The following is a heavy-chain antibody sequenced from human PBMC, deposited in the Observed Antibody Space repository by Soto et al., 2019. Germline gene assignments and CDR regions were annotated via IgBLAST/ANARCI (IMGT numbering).Heavy chain of an antibody. CDR1: GGSISSSNW. J-gene: IGHJ6*02. Sequence: SETLSLTCAVSGGSISSSNWWSWVRQPPGKGLEWIGEIYHIGSTNYNPSLKSRATISVDKSKNQFSLKLGSVTAADTTMYYCARVSMAPYYYYGMDVWGQGTTVTVSS. D-gene: IGHD2-8*01. V-gene: IGHV4-4*02. CDR2: IYHIGST. CDR3: ARVSMAPYYYYGMDV.